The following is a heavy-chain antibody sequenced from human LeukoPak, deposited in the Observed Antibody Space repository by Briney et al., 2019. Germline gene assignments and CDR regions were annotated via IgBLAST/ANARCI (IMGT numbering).Heavy chain of an antibody. V-gene: IGHV3-74*01. J-gene: IGHJ3*02. Sequence: GGSLRLSCAASGFTFSSYWMHWVRQGPGKGLVWVSRIKTDGSATSYADSVKGRFTISRDSAKNTLYLQMNSLRAEDTAVYYCVREGDAFDIWGQGTMVTVSS. CDR3: VREGDAFDI. CDR1: GFTFSSYW. CDR2: IKTDGSAT.